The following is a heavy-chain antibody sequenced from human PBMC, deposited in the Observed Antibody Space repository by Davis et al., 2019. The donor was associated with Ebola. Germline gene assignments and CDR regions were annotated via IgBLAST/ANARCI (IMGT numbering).Heavy chain of an antibody. D-gene: IGHD1-26*01. CDR1: GFTFSSYE. CDR3: ARGYSIWGIVGATY. V-gene: IGHV3-21*01. CDR2: ISSSSSYI. J-gene: IGHJ4*02. Sequence: GGSLRLSCAASGFTFSSYEMNWVRQAPGKGLEWVSSISSSSSYIYYADSVKGRFTISRDNAKNSLYLQMNSLRAEDTAVYYCARGYSIWGIVGATYWGQGTLVTVSS.